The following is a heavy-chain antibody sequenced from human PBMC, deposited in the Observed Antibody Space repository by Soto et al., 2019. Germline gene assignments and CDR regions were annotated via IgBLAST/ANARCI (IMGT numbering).Heavy chain of an antibody. CDR2: MNADSGNT. V-gene: IGHV1-8*01. J-gene: IGHJ4*02. CDR1: GYTFTSYD. Sequence: QVQLVQSGAEVKKPGASVKVSCKASGYTFTSYDVNWVRQATGQGLEWMGWMNADSGNTGYARQFQGRVTMTRNTSISTAYMELSSLTSEDAAVYYCARSRCCSSASHDDWGQGTLVTVSS. CDR3: ARSRCCSSASHDD. D-gene: IGHD6-6*01.